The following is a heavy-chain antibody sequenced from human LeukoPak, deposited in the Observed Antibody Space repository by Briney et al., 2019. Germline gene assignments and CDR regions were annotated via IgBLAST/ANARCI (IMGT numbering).Heavy chain of an antibody. CDR3: ARDPGNRKRYWYFDL. Sequence: SSETLSLTCTVSGGSIGSYYWSWIRQPPGKGLEWIGYIYYSGSTNYNPSLKSRVTISVDTSKNQFSLKLSSVTAADTAVYYCARDPGNRKRYWYFDLWGRGTLVTVSS. J-gene: IGHJ2*01. V-gene: IGHV4-59*01. CDR2: IYYSGST. CDR1: GGSIGSYY. D-gene: IGHD4-23*01.